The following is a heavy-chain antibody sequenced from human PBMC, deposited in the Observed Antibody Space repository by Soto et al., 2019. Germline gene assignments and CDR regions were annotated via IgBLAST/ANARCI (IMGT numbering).Heavy chain of an antibody. CDR1: GFTFSSYD. Sequence: XGSLRLTCAASGFTFSSYDMNWVRQAPGKGLEWVSYISSSGSTIYYADSVKGRFTISRDNAKNSLYLQMKSLRAEDTAVYYCASEIPGIAARPFDHWGQGTLVTVSS. CDR3: ASEIPGIAARPFDH. CDR2: ISSSGSTI. V-gene: IGHV3-48*03. J-gene: IGHJ4*02. D-gene: IGHD6-6*01.